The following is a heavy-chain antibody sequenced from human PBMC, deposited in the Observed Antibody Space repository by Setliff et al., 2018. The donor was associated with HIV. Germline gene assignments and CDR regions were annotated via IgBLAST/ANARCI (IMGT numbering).Heavy chain of an antibody. Sequence: SVKVSCKASGLTFNHYALSWVRQAPGQRPEWMGGTNPQSDIANYAQRFQGRVTITADHSTTATYMELTSLRADDTAVYYCVRVGPWYYARSGYLASWDYWGQGTLVTVSS. CDR1: GLTFNHYA. D-gene: IGHD3-22*01. V-gene: IGHV1-69*10. CDR3: VRVGPWYYARSGYLASWDY. CDR2: TNPQSDIA. J-gene: IGHJ4*02.